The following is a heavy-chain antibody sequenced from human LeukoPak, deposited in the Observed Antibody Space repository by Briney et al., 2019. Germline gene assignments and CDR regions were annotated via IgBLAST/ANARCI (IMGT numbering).Heavy chain of an antibody. CDR3: ARSAGALDY. J-gene: IGHJ4*02. D-gene: IGHD4-17*01. CDR1: GYTFTSYY. Sequence: ASVMVSCKASGYTFTSYYIHWVRQAPGQGLEWMGIINPNGGDTTYAQTFQGRVTMTRDTSTSTIYMELSSLRSEDTAVYYCARSAGALDYWGQGTLVTVSS. V-gene: IGHV1-46*01. CDR2: INPNGGDT.